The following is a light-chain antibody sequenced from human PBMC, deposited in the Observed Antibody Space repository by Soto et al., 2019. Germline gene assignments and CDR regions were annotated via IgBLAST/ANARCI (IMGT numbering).Light chain of an antibody. CDR1: QSVLYSSNNKNY. CDR2: WAS. J-gene: IGKJ2*01. CDR3: QQYHSTPRT. Sequence: DIVMTQSPDSLAVSLGERATINCKSSQSVLYSSNNKNYLAWFQQKPGQPPKLLIYWASTRESGVPERFSGSGSGTDFTLTISSLQAEDVAVYYCQQYHSTPRTFGQGTKLEIK. V-gene: IGKV4-1*01.